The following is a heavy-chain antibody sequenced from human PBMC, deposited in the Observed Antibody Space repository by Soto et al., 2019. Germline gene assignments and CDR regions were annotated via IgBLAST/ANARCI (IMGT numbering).Heavy chain of an antibody. Sequence: GESLKIYGNTSGYRFISYWVAWVRQKPGKGLEWMGTFYPGDSTSTYSPSFQGQVTISVDKSISTAYLHLSSLKASDTAMYYCARIIGYCRNNDCSWTFDIWGQGTTVTVSS. D-gene: IGHD2-2*03. J-gene: IGHJ3*02. CDR3: ARIIGYCRNNDCSWTFDI. CDR1: GYRFISYW. V-gene: IGHV5-51*01. CDR2: FYPGDSTS.